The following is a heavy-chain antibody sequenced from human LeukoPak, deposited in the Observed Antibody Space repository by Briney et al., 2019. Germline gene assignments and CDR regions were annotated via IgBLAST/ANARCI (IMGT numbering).Heavy chain of an antibody. D-gene: IGHD1-14*01. J-gene: IGHJ6*02. V-gene: IGHV3-30-3*01. Sequence: PGGSLRLSCAASGFTFNIYGMHWVRQAPGKGLESVAIISFDGSKKYYADSVKGRFTISRDNSKNTLYLQMNSLRAEDTAVYYCAKVSGGGLYYDGMDVWGQGTTVTVSS. CDR1: GFTFNIYG. CDR2: ISFDGSKK. CDR3: AKVSGGGLYYDGMDV.